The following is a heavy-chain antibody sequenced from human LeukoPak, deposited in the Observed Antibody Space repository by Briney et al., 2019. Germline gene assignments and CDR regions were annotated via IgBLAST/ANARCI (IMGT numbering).Heavy chain of an antibody. D-gene: IGHD6-19*01. Sequence: PGGSLRLSCAASAFTVSSYWMHWVRQAPGKGLVWGSRINSDGSSTSYADSVKGRFTISRDNAKNTLYLQMNSLRAEDTAVYYCASGTAVAGTGVDYWGQGTLVTVSS. J-gene: IGHJ4*02. CDR2: INSDGSST. CDR3: ASGTAVAGTGVDY. CDR1: AFTVSSYW. V-gene: IGHV3-74*01.